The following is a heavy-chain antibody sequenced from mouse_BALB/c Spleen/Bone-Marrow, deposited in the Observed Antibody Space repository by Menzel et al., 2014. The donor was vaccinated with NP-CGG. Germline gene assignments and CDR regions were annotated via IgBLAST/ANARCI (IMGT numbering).Heavy chain of an antibody. CDR3: AKRDIYYGYDGNAMDY. J-gene: IGHJ4*01. Sequence: QVQLQQSGAELARPGASVKMSCKASGYTFTTYTMHWVKQRPGQGLEWIGYINPSSGYTNYNQKFKDKATLTADKSSITAYMQLSNLTSEDSAVYFCAKRDIYYGYDGNAMDYWGQGTSVTVSS. V-gene: IGHV1-4*01. CDR2: INPSSGYT. CDR1: GYTFTTYT. D-gene: IGHD2-2*01.